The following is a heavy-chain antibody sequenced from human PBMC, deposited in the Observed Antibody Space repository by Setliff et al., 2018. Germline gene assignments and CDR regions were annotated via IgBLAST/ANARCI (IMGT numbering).Heavy chain of an antibody. J-gene: IGHJ4*02. CDR2: ISGSI. D-gene: IGHD6-6*01. CDR3: AKSARVPRYFDY. V-gene: IGHV3-9*01. Sequence: PGGSVRLSCIVSGLTFRNFGMTWVRQAPGKGLEWLSKISGSIGYADSVKGRFTISRDNAKNSLYLQMNSLRAEDTALYYCAKSARVPRYFDYWGQGTLVTVSS. CDR1: GLTFRNFG.